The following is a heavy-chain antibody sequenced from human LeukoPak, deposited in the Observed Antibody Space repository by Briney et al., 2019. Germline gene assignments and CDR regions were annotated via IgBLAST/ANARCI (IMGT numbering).Heavy chain of an antibody. D-gene: IGHD5-18*01. Sequence: GGSLRLSCAASGFTFDDYAMNWVRQVPGRGLEWVSGINWNGRITEYADSVKDRFTISRQNTKNSLYLYMNNLGGEDTALYFCARGSVQLWLRDTYYYMDVWGKGATVTVSS. CDR2: INWNGRIT. V-gene: IGHV3-20*04. J-gene: IGHJ6*03. CDR3: ARGSVQLWLRDTYYYMDV. CDR1: GFTFDDYA.